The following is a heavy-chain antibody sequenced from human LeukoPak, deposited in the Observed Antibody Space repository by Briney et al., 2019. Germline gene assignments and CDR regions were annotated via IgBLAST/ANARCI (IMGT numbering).Heavy chain of an antibody. V-gene: IGHV1-69*05. D-gene: IGHD6-19*01. CDR1: GGTFSSYA. CDR2: IIPIFGTA. Sequence: SVKVSCKASGGTFSSYAISWVRQAPGQGLEWMGRIIPIFGTANHAQKFQGRVTITTDESTSTAYMELSSLRSEDKAVYYCARDLYSSGWYYEEKPFDYWGQGTLVTVSS. J-gene: IGHJ4*02. CDR3: ARDLYSSGWYYEEKPFDY.